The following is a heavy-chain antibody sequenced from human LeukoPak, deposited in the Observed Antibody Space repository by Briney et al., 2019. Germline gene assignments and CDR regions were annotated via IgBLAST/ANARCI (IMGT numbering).Heavy chain of an antibody. Sequence: ASVKVSCKASGYTFTGYYMHWVRQAPGQGLDGMGWINPNSGGTNYAQKFQGRVTMTRDTSISTAYMELSRLRSDDTAVYYCARDPSGDRGYFDYWGQGTLVTVSS. CDR2: INPNSGGT. D-gene: IGHD7-27*01. J-gene: IGHJ4*02. CDR1: GYTFTGYY. V-gene: IGHV1-2*02. CDR3: ARDPSGDRGYFDY.